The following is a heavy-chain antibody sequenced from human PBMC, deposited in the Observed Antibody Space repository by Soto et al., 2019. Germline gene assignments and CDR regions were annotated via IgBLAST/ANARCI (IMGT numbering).Heavy chain of an antibody. D-gene: IGHD4-17*01. Sequence: SETLSLTCTVSGGSINSYYWSWIRQPPGRGLEWIGFIYHTGSSNYNPSLKSRVTISVDTSKNQFSLKVRSVTAADTAVYYCARREDYGRGIDHWGQGTLVTVSS. CDR1: GGSINSYY. J-gene: IGHJ4*02. CDR3: ARREDYGRGIDH. CDR2: IYHTGSS. V-gene: IGHV4-59*08.